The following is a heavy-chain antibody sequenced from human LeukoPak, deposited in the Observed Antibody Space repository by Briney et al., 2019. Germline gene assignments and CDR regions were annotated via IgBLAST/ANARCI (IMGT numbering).Heavy chain of an antibody. CDR1: GFTVSSNY. Sequence: GGSLRLSCAASGFTVSSNYMSWVRQAPGKGLEWVSVIYSGGSTYYADSAKGRLTISRDNSKNTLYLQMKSLRVEDTAVYYCARGVREGSLDYWGQGTLVTVSS. CDR2: IYSGGST. V-gene: IGHV3-53*01. CDR3: ARGVREGSLDY. D-gene: IGHD5-24*01. J-gene: IGHJ4*02.